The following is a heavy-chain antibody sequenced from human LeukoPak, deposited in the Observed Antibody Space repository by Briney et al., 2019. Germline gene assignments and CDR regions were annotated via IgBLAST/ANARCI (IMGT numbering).Heavy chain of an antibody. V-gene: IGHV1-2*02. J-gene: IGHJ6*02. CDR2: FNPNSGGT. CDR3: ASVLGASSDYYGMDV. CDR1: GYTFTGYY. D-gene: IGHD1-26*01. Sequence: ASVKVSCKASGYTFTGYYMHWVRQAPGQGLRWMGWFNPNSGGTNYAQKFQGRVTMTRDTSISTAYMELSRLRSDDTAVYYCASVLGASSDYYGMDVWGQGTTVTVSS.